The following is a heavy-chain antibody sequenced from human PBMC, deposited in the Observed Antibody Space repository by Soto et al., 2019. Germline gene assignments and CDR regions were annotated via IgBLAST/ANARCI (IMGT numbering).Heavy chain of an antibody. D-gene: IGHD3-10*01. J-gene: IGHJ6*02. V-gene: IGHV1-2*04. Sequence: QVQLVQSGAEVKKPGASVKVSCKASGYTFTGYYMHWVRQAPGQGLEWMGWIHPNSGGSNYAQKFQGWVTMTRDTSFSTAYMELSRLRSDDTAVYYSARDSMVRGQGDYYGMDVWGHGTTVTVSS. CDR3: ARDSMVRGQGDYYGMDV. CDR1: GYTFTGYY. CDR2: IHPNSGGS.